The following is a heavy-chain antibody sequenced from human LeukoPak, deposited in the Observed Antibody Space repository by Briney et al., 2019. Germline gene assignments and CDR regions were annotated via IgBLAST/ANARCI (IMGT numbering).Heavy chain of an antibody. Sequence: GRSLRLSCAAPGFTFSSYGMHWVRQAPPKRLEWVAVIWYDGSNKYYADSVKGRFTISRDNSKNTLYLQMNSLRTEDTAVYYCAAVTTYYYYGMDVWGQGPTVPVSS. CDR3: AAVTTYYYYGMDV. J-gene: IGHJ6*02. V-gene: IGHV3-33*01. D-gene: IGHD4-17*01. CDR2: IWYDGSNK. CDR1: GFTFSSYG.